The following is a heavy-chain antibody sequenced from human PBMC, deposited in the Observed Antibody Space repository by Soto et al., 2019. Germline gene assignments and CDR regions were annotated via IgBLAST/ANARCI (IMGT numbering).Heavy chain of an antibody. D-gene: IGHD6-19*01. V-gene: IGHV3-30-3*01. CDR3: ARERGQWLDYYYYGMDV. CDR1: GFTFSSYA. Sequence: QVQLVESGGGVVQPGRSLRLSCAASGFTFSSYAMHWVRQAPGKGLEWVAVISYDGSNKYYADSVKGRFTISRDNSKNTLYLQMISLRAADTAAYYCARERGQWLDYYYYGMDVWGQGTTVTVSS. CDR2: ISYDGSNK. J-gene: IGHJ6*02.